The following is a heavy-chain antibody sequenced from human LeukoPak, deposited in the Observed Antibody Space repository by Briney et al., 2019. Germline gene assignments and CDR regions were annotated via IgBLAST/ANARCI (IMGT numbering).Heavy chain of an antibody. D-gene: IGHD3-3*01. Sequence: SETLSLTCAVYGGSFSGYYWSWIRQPPGKGLEWIGEINHSGSTNYNPSLKSRVTISVDTSKNQFSLKLSSVTAADTAVYYCASDYYDFWSGHDAFDIWGQGTMVTVSS. V-gene: IGHV4-34*01. J-gene: IGHJ3*02. CDR3: ASDYYDFWSGHDAFDI. CDR1: GGSFSGYY. CDR2: INHSGST.